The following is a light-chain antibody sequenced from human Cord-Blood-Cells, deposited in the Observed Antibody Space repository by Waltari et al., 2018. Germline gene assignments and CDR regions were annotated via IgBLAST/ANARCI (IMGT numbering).Light chain of an antibody. CDR2: GAS. J-gene: IGKJ4*01. CDR1: QSVSSN. Sequence: EIVMTQSPHTLSVSPGERATLSCRASQSVSSNLAWYQQKPGQAPWLLIYGASTMATGIPARFSGSGSGTEFTLTISSLQSEDFAVYYCQQYNNWPPRTFGGGTRWRSN. V-gene: IGKV3-15*01. CDR3: QQYNNWPPRT.